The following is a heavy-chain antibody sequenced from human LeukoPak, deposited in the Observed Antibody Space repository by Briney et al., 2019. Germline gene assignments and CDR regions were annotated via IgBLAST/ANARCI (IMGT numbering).Heavy chain of an antibody. J-gene: IGHJ3*02. Sequence: PSETLSLTCTVSGGSISSSSYYWGWIRQPPGKGLEWIGSIYYSGSTYYNPSLKSRVTISVDTSKNQFSLKLSSVTAADTAVYYCARHLAAGTNAFDIWGQGTMVTVSS. CDR1: GGSISSSSYY. CDR2: IYYSGST. D-gene: IGHD6-13*01. CDR3: ARHLAAGTNAFDI. V-gene: IGHV4-39*07.